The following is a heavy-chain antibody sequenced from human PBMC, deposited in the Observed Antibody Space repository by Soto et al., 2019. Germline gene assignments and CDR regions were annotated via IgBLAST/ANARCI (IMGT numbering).Heavy chain of an antibody. CDR3: ARDPNYGDYDDWFDP. D-gene: IGHD4-17*01. J-gene: IGHJ5*02. V-gene: IGHV1-69*13. CDR1: GGRFSSYA. Sequence: EASVKVSCKASGGRFSSYAISWVRQAPGQGLEWMGGIIPIFGTANYAQKFQGRVTITADESTSTAYMELSSLRSEDTAVYYCARDPNYGDYDDWFDPWGQGTLVTVSS. CDR2: IIPIFGTA.